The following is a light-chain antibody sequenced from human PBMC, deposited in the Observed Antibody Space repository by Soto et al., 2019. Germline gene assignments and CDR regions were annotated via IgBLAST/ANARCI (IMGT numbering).Light chain of an antibody. Sequence: DIQMTQSPSSLSASVGDRVTMTCQASQDISNSLNWYQQKLGKAPTLLIHDASNLETGVTSRFSGSGSGTDYTSTISRLQPEDIATYYCQQDDNLPLTFGGGTKVEIK. CDR3: QQDDNLPLT. J-gene: IGKJ4*01. CDR1: QDISNS. CDR2: DAS. V-gene: IGKV1-33*01.